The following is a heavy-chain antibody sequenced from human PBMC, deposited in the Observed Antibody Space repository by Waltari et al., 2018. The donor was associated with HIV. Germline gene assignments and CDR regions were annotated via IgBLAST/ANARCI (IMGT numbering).Heavy chain of an antibody. D-gene: IGHD6-13*01. Sequence: EVQLVESGGGLVQPGGSLRLSCAASGFALRSYVLSWVRQAPGKGLEWVSSISGSDGNTYYPDSVQGRFTTSRDNSKNTLFLQLNSLRAEDTAVYYGAILIAAAGDFDYWGQGTLVTVSS. J-gene: IGHJ4*02. CDR1: GFALRSYV. V-gene: IGHV3-23*04. CDR3: AILIAAAGDFDY. CDR2: ISGSDGNT.